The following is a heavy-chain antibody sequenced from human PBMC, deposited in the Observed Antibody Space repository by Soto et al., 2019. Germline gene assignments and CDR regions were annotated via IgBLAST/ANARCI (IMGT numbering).Heavy chain of an antibody. CDR3: AQIRGDLFTGHYYFDF. CDR2: ISWDGEK. V-gene: IGHV2-5*02. D-gene: IGHD3-9*01. CDR1: GFSLNTRGVG. J-gene: IGHJ4*02. Sequence: SGPTLVNPTQTLTLTCTFSGFSLNTRGVGVGWIRQPPGKALEWLALISWDGEKRYRPSLKTRLTVTKDTSENQVVLTMTNMDPVDTATYYCAQIRGDLFTGHYYFDFWGQRTLVTGSS.